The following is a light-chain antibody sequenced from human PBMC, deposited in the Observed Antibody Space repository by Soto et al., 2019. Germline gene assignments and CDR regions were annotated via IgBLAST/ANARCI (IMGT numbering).Light chain of an antibody. Sequence: QSALSQPASVSGSPGQSITISRTGTSNDVGYYNYVSWYQQHPGQAPKLMISEVTTRPSGVSDRFSGSKSGNTASLTISRLQAEDEAHYYCSSYTTAYTQVFGGGTKLTVL. CDR2: EVT. CDR3: SSYTTAYTQV. J-gene: IGLJ3*02. CDR1: SNDVGYYNY. V-gene: IGLV2-14*01.